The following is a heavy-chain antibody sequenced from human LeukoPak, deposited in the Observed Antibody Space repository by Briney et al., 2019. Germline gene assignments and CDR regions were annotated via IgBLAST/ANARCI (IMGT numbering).Heavy chain of an antibody. CDR2: IYHSGST. D-gene: IGHD3-10*01. CDR1: GDSISSSNW. J-gene: IGHJ5*02. Sequence: PSETLSLTCAVSGDSISSSNWWSWVRQPPGKGLEWIGEIYHSGSTNYNPSLKSRVTISVDKSKNQFSLKLSSVTAADTAVYYCARTYYYGSGSPYNWFDPWGQGTLVTVSS. V-gene: IGHV4-4*02. CDR3: ARTYYYGSGSPYNWFDP.